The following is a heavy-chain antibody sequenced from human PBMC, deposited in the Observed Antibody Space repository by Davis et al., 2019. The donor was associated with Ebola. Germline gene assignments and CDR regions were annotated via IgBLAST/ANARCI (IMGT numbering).Heavy chain of an antibody. D-gene: IGHD3-22*01. CDR2: IHYLGNT. CDR3: ARRGHYDTSGLDY. J-gene: IGHJ4*02. Sequence: SETLSLTCTVSGGSINNYFWSWIRQPPGKGLEWIGNIHYLGNTNYNPSLKSRVTMSVDTSKNQFSLKLTSVTAADTAVYYCARRGHYDTSGLDYWGQGTPVAVSS. CDR1: GGSINNYF. V-gene: IGHV4-59*08.